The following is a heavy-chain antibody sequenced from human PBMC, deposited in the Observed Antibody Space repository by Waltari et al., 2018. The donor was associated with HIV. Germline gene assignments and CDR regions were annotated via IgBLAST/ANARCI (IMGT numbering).Heavy chain of an antibody. CDR1: GFTFSNYW. V-gene: IGHV3-74*01. J-gene: IGHJ5*02. CDR2: ISGDGSST. CDR3: VREVVVAATWWFDP. Sequence: EVQLVESGGGLVQPGGSLRLSCAASGFTFSNYWMHWVRQAPGKGLGWVSRISGDGSSTTYADSVKCRFTISRDNPKNTLYLQMNSLRVEDTAVYYCVREVVVAATWWFDPWGQGTLVTVSS. D-gene: IGHD2-15*01.